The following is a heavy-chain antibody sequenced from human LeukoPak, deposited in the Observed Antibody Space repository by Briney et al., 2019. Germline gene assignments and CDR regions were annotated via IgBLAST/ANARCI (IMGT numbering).Heavy chain of an antibody. CDR2: IYHSGST. D-gene: IGHD5-12*01. CDR3: ARDASGYDY. V-gene: IGHV4-59*12. Sequence: ASETLSLTCTVSGGSISTYYWSWIRQPPGKGLEWIGYIYHSGSTNYNPSLKSRVTISVDTSQNQFSLKLSSVTAADTAVYYCARDASGYDYWGQGTLVTVSS. CDR1: GGSISTYY. J-gene: IGHJ4*02.